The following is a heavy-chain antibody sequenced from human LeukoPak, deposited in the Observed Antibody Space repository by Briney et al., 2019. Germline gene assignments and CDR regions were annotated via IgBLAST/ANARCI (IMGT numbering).Heavy chain of an antibody. CDR1: GFTVNSTY. CDR3: ARVPPYYYGSGSYHYFDY. CDR2: LYGSGTT. Sequence: RTGGSLRLSCAASGFTVNSTYMNWVRQAPGKGLEWVSVLYGSGTTYYADSVKGRFTISRDNAKNSLYLQMNSLRAEDTAVYYCARVPPYYYGSGSYHYFDYWGQGTLVTVSS. V-gene: IGHV3-66*01. D-gene: IGHD3-10*01. J-gene: IGHJ4*02.